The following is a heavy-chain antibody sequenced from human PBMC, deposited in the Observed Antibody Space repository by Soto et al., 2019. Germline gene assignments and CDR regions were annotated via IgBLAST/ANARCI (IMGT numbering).Heavy chain of an antibody. D-gene: IGHD6-6*01. V-gene: IGHV4-61*01. CDR3: ARDSWSSSGGQYFQH. CDR2: IYYSGST. Sequence: SETLSLTCTVSGGSVSSGSYYWSWIRQPPGKGLEWIGYIYYSGSTNYNPSLKSRVTISVDTSKNQFSLKLSSVTAADTAVYYCARDSWSSSGGQYFQHWGQGTLVTVSS. CDR1: GGSVSSGSYY. J-gene: IGHJ1*01.